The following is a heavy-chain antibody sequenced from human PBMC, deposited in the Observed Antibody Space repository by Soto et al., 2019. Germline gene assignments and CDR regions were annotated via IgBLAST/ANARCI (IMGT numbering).Heavy chain of an antibody. CDR1: GFMFSAYW. CDR2: IHGDGGKI. D-gene: IGHD5-18*01. J-gene: IGHJ4*02. CDR3: ARDFYGGYTYGPGDY. V-gene: IGHV3-7*01. Sequence: GGPLRFSCAASGFMFSAYWMSWVRQAPGKGLEWVANIHGDGGKIYYVDSVKGRFTISRDNAKRSLYLQMNSLRAEDTAVYYCARDFYGGYTYGPGDYWGQGALVTVSS.